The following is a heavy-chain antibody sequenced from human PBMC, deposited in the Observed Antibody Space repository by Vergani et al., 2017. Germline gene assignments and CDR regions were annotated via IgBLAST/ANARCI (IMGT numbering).Heavy chain of an antibody. J-gene: IGHJ6*03. CDR2: INPSGGST. Sequence: QVQLVQSGAEVKKPGASVKVSCKASGYTFTSYYMHWVRQAPGQGLEWMGIINPSGGSTSYAQKFQGRVTMTRDTSTSTVYMELSSLRSEDTAVCYCARGPRYXSGGSCYSGPGYYYYMDVWGKGTTVTVSS. CDR3: ARGPRYXSGGSCYSGPGYYYYMDV. D-gene: IGHD2-15*01. V-gene: IGHV1-46*03. CDR1: GYTFTSYY.